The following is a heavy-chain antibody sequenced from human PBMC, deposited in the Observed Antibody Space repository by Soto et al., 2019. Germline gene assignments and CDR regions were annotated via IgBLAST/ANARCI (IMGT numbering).Heavy chain of an antibody. CDR3: ARDKAVVTATLNNNWFDP. CDR1: GYSISSGYY. V-gene: IGHV4-38-2*02. Sequence: PSETLSLTCAVSGYSISSGYYWGWIRQPPGKGLEWIGSIYHSGSTYYNPSLKSRVTISVDTSKNQFSLKLSSVTAADTAVYYCARDKAVVTATLNNNWFDPWGQGTLVTVSS. D-gene: IGHD2-21*02. CDR2: IYHSGST. J-gene: IGHJ5*02.